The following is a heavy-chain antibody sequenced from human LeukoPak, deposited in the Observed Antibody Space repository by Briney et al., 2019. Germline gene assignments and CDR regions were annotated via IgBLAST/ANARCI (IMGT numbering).Heavy chain of an antibody. D-gene: IGHD3-3*01. CDR3: VKGGGVERFLEAPNQHFDY. J-gene: IGHJ4*02. CDR2: ISGSGGST. Sequence: PGRSLRLSCAASGFPFSSYAMNWVRQAPGKGLEWVSAISGSGGSTYYADSVKGRFTISRDNSKNTLYLQMNSLRAEDTAVYYCVKGGGVERFLEAPNQHFDYWGQGTLVAVSS. V-gene: IGHV3-23*01. CDR1: GFPFSSYA.